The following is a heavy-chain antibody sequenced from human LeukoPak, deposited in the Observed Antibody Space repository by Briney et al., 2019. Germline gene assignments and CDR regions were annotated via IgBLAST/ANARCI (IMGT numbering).Heavy chain of an antibody. CDR2: IYNTGNT. J-gene: IGHJ4*02. V-gene: IGHV3-53*01. Sequence: GGSLRLSCAASGFTVSSNCMIWVRQPPGKGLEWVSVIYNTGNTYHADSVKGRFTISRHNSKNTVYLQMNNLRAEDTAMYHCAKDVVPAAIWGQGTRVTVSS. CDR1: GFTVSSNC. D-gene: IGHD2-2*01. CDR3: AKDVVPAAI.